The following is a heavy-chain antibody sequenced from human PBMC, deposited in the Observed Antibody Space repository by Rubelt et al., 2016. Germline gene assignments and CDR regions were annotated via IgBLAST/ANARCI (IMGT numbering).Heavy chain of an antibody. V-gene: IGHV4-39*07. CDR2: IYYSVST. CDR1: GGSISNNDYY. CDR3: ASDYYGSGSGMDV. J-gene: IGHJ6*02. D-gene: IGHD3-10*01. Sequence: QLQLQESDPGPVKPSETLSLTCSVSGGSISNNDYYWGWIRQSPETGLEWIGSIYYSVSTYYNPSLKSRVPISADTSKNQFSLKLRSVTAADTAVYYCASDYYGSGSGMDVWGQGTTVTVSS.